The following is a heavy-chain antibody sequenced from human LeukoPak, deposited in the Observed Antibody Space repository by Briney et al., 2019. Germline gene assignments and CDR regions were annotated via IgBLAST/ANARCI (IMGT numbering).Heavy chain of an antibody. Sequence: ASVKVSCKASGYTFTGYYMHWVRQAPGQGLEWMGWINPNSGGTNYAQKFQGRVTMTRDTSISTAYMELSRLRSDDTAVYYCARTKYYYDGSGYYYVDAFDIWGQGTMVTVSS. J-gene: IGHJ3*02. D-gene: IGHD3-22*01. CDR3: ARTKYYYDGSGYYYVDAFDI. CDR2: INPNSGGT. CDR1: GYTFTGYY. V-gene: IGHV1-2*02.